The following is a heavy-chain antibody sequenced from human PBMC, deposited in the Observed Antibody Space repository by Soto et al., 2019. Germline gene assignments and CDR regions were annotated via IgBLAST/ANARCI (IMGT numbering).Heavy chain of an antibody. CDR3: AALGRDSYNRPY. CDR2: INHSGTT. D-gene: IGHD1-1*01. J-gene: IGHJ4*02. CDR1: GGSFSGYY. Sequence: KPSETLSLTCAVYGGSFSGYYWSWIRQPPGKGLEWIGEINHSGTTYYSPSLNSRVTISLDTSKNQFSLTLTSVTAADTAVYYCAALGRDSYNRPYWGQGTLVTVSS. V-gene: IGHV4-34*09.